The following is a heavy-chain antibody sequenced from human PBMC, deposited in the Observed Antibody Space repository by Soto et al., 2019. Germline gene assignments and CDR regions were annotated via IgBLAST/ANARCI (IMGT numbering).Heavy chain of an antibody. CDR2: ISYDGSNK. V-gene: IGHV3-30-3*01. Sequence: QVQLVESGGGVVQPGRSLRLSCAASGFTFSSYAMHWVRQAPGKGLEWVAVISYDGSNKYYADSVKGRFTISRDNSKNTLYLQMNSLRAEDTAVYYCARDGGTSPTGASDLYYYYYGMDVWGQGTTVTVSS. D-gene: IGHD2-15*01. CDR1: GFTFSSYA. J-gene: IGHJ6*02. CDR3: ARDGGTSPTGASDLYYYYYGMDV.